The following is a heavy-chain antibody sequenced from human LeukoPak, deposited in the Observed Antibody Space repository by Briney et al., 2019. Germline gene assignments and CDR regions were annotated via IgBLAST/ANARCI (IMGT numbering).Heavy chain of an antibody. J-gene: IGHJ3*02. CDR2: IYYSGST. D-gene: IGHD2-2*01. Sequence: SETLSLTCTVSGGSVSSGSYYWSWIWQPPGKGLEWIGYIYYSGSTNYNPSLKSRVTISVDTSKNQFSLKLSSVTAADTAVYYCARDMASTDDAFDIWGQGTMVTVSS. CDR1: GGSVSSGSYY. V-gene: IGHV4-61*01. CDR3: ARDMASTDDAFDI.